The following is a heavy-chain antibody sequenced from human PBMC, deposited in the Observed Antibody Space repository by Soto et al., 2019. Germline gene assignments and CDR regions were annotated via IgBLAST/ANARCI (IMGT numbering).Heavy chain of an antibody. CDR2: IYYSEST. D-gene: IGHD2-15*01. Sequence: PSETLSLTCTVSGGSISSYYWSWIRQPPGKGLEWIGYIYYSESTNYNPSLKSRVTISVDTSKNQFSLKLISVTAADTAVYYCARTSSPAYLAYCGQRTLVPVSS. CDR3: ARTSSPAYLAY. CDR1: GGSISSYY. V-gene: IGHV4-59*01. J-gene: IGHJ4*02.